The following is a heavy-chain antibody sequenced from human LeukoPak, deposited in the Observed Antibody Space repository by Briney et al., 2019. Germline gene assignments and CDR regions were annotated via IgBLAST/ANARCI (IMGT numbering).Heavy chain of an antibody. CDR1: GFTLSSYA. CDR3: ARDEALAYCGGDCQTVGYYGMDV. CDR2: ISYDGSNK. Sequence: GGSLRLSCAASGFTLSSYAMHWVRQAPGKGLEWVAVISYDGSNKYYADSVKGRFTISRDNSKNTLYLQMNSLRAEDTAVYYCARDEALAYCGGDCQTVGYYGMDVWGKGTTVTVSS. D-gene: IGHD2-21*02. V-gene: IGHV3-30*04. J-gene: IGHJ6*04.